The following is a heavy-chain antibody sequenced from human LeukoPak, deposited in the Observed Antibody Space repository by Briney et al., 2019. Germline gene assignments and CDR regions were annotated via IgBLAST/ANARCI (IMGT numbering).Heavy chain of an antibody. V-gene: IGHV1-2*02. CDR1: GYTFTGYF. J-gene: IGHJ4*02. CDR2: INPRSGGT. D-gene: IGHD3-16*01. CDR3: ARDANRYVYDY. Sequence: GASVKVSCKASGYTFTGYFMHWVRQAPGQGPEWMGWINPRSGGTNYAQNFQGRVTMTRDTSISTAYMELSRLRSDDTAVYYCARDANRYVYDYWGQGTLVTVSS.